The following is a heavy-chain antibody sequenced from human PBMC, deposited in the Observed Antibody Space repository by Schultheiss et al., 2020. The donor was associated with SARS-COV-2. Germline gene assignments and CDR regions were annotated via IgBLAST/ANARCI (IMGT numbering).Heavy chain of an antibody. D-gene: IGHD3-3*01. V-gene: IGHV4-59*12. J-gene: IGHJ6*02. CDR1: GGSISSYY. CDR2: IYYSGST. CDR3: ARVRSYDSSYYGLDV. Sequence: SETLSLTCTVSGGSISSYYWSWIRQPPGKGLEWIGSIYYSGSTYYNPSLKSRVTISVDTSKNQFSLKLSSVTAADTDVYDCARVRSYDSSYYGLDVWGQGTGVTV.